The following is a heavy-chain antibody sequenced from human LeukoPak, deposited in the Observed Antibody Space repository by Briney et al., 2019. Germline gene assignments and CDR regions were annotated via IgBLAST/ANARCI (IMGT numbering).Heavy chain of an antibody. CDR2: INPNSGGT. Sequence: GAPVKVSCKASGYTFTGYYMHWVRQAPGQGLEWMGWINPNSGGTNYAQKFQGRVTMTRDTSISTAYMELSRLRSDDTAVYYCARDGAVYSSSWPDYWGQGTLVTVSS. CDR3: ARDGAVYSSSWPDY. D-gene: IGHD6-13*01. J-gene: IGHJ4*02. CDR1: GYTFTGYY. V-gene: IGHV1-2*02.